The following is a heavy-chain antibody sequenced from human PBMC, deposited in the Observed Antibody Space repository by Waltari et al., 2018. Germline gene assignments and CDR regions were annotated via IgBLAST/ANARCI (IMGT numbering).Heavy chain of an antibody. Sequence: QVQLVESGGGVVQPGRSLRLSCAASGFTFSSYAMHWVRQAPGKGLEWVAVISYDGSNKYYADSVKGRFTISRDNSKNTLYLQMNSLRAEDTAVYYCARDLGSSSPGVLDYWGQGTLVTVSS. CDR2: ISYDGSNK. CDR3: ARDLGSSSPGVLDY. J-gene: IGHJ4*02. CDR1: GFTFSSYA. D-gene: IGHD6-6*01. V-gene: IGHV3-30-3*01.